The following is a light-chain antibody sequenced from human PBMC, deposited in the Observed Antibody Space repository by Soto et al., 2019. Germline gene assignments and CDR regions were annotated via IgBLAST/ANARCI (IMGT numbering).Light chain of an antibody. Sequence: EIVMTQSPATLSVSPGERATLSCRASQSVSSNLAWYQQKPGQAPRLLIYGASTRATGIPARFSGSGSGTEFTLTISNLQSEEFAFYYCQQYNNWPPWTFGQGTKVEI. V-gene: IGKV3-15*01. J-gene: IGKJ1*01. CDR1: QSVSSN. CDR3: QQYNNWPPWT. CDR2: GAS.